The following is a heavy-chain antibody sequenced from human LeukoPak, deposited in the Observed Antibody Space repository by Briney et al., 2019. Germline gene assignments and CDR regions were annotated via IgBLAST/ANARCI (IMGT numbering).Heavy chain of an antibody. V-gene: IGHV4-31*03. Sequence: SQTLSLTCSVSGASLSSGGYHWSWIRQRPGKGLEWIGFIYFTGRILYNPSLKSRVTISQDTSQNQFFLKMTSMTAADTAVYFCARTGYCSSSSCYEDYGMDVWGQGTTVTVSS. CDR2: IYFTGRI. CDR3: ARTGYCSSSSCYEDYGMDV. D-gene: IGHD2-2*01. CDR1: GASLSSGGYH. J-gene: IGHJ6*02.